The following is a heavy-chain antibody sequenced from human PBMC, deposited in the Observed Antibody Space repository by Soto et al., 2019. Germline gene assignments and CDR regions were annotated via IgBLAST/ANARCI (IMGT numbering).Heavy chain of an antibody. J-gene: IGHJ4*02. V-gene: IGHV3-66*04. Sequence: GGSLRLSCAASGFTVSSNYMSWVRQAPGKGLEWVSVIYSGGSTYYADSVKGRFTISRDSSKNTLYLQMNSLRAEDTAVYYCARQGYYYDSSGYHKPFDYWGQGTLVTVSS. D-gene: IGHD3-22*01. CDR2: IYSGGST. CDR3: ARQGYYYDSSGYHKPFDY. CDR1: GFTVSSNY.